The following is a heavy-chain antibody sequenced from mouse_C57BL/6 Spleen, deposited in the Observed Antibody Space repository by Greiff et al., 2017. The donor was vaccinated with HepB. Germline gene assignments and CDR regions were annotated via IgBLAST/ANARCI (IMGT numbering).Heavy chain of an antibody. CDR3: ARHTPGFAY. CDR2: INPSTGGT. V-gene: IGHV1-43*01. J-gene: IGHJ3*01. CDR1: GYSFTGYY. Sequence: EVQLVESGPELVKPGASVKISCKASGYSFTGYYMHWVKQSSEKSLEWIGEINPSTGGTSYNQKFKGKATLTVDKSSSTAYMQLKSLTSEDSAVYYCARHTPGFAYWGQGTLVTVSA.